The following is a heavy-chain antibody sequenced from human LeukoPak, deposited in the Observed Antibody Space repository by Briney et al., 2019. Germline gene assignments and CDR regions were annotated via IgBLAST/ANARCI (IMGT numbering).Heavy chain of an antibody. J-gene: IGHJ5*02. CDR1: GGSISSYY. V-gene: IGHV4-59*01. CDR3: ARADCSGGSCYEGDNWFDP. CDR2: IYYSGST. D-gene: IGHD2-15*01. Sequence: PSETLSLTCTVSGGSISSYYWSWIRQPPGKGLEWIGYIYYSGSTNYNLSLKSRVTISVDTSKNQFSLKLSSVTAADTAVYYCARADCSGGSCYEGDNWFDPWGQGTLVTVSS.